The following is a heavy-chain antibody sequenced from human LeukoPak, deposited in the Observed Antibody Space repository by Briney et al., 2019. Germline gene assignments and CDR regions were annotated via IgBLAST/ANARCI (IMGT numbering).Heavy chain of an antibody. CDR1: GFTFSSYW. CDR3: ARGGTSNKLVATILLGGNWFDP. CDR2: IKQDGSEK. J-gene: IGHJ5*02. V-gene: IGHV3-7*01. Sequence: PGGSLRLSCAASGFTFSSYWMSWVRQAPGKGLEWVANIKQDGSEKYYVDSVKGRFTISRDNAKNSLYLQMNSLRAEDTAVYYCARGGTSNKLVATILLGGNWFDPWGQGTLVTVSS. D-gene: IGHD5-12*01.